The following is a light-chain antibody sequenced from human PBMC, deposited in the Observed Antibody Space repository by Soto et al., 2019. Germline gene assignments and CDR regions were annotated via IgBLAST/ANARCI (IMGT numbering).Light chain of an antibody. CDR3: HQYASSPRT. V-gene: IGKV3-20*01. J-gene: IGKJ1*01. CDR2: GAS. Sequence: EIVLTQSPATLSLSPGERVTLSCRASQSVGRDFVAWYQQKPGQAPRFLIYGASSRATGIPDRFSGSGSGTDFTLTISRLEPEDFAVYYCHQYASSPRTFGQGTKVEI. CDR1: QSVGRDF.